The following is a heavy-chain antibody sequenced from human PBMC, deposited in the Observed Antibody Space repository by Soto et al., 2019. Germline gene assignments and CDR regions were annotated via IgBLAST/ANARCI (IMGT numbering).Heavy chain of an antibody. J-gene: IGHJ2*01. D-gene: IGHD3-22*01. V-gene: IGHV5-51*01. CDR2: IYPGDSDT. CDR3: ARRAYYYDSSGYYYRWYFDL. Sequence: GESLRISCKGSGYSFTSYWIGWVRQMPGKGLEWMGIIYPGDSDTRYSPSFQGQVTISADKSISTAYLQWSSLKASDTAMYYCARRAYYYDSSGYYYRWYFDLWGRGTLVTVSS. CDR1: GYSFTSYW.